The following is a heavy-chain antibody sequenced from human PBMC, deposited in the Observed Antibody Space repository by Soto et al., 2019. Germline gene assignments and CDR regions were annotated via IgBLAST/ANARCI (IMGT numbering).Heavy chain of an antibody. Sequence: QVQLVQSRSEVKKPGASVRVTCKASGYTFRNYGISWVREAPGQGLEWMGWVSAYNRNSNYAQKFEDRVIMTADTATSTAYLELRGLRSDDTAIYYCARDRQWEPLLYWGQGTLVTVSS. D-gene: IGHD1-26*01. J-gene: IGHJ4*02. CDR2: VSAYNRNS. CDR1: GYTFRNYG. CDR3: ARDRQWEPLLY. V-gene: IGHV1-18*01.